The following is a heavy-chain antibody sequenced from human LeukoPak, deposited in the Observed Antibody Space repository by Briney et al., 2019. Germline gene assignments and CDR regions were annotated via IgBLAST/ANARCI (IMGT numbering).Heavy chain of an antibody. J-gene: IGHJ4*02. CDR2: IYYSGST. Sequence: PSETLSLTCTVSGGSVSSGSYYWSWIRQPPGKGLEWIGYIYYSGSTNYNPSLKSRVTISVDTSKNQFSLKLSSVTAADTAVYYCARLDYDILTGYYGFDYWGQGTLVTVSS. V-gene: IGHV4-61*01. CDR1: GGSVSSGSYY. CDR3: ARLDYDILTGYYGFDY. D-gene: IGHD3-9*01.